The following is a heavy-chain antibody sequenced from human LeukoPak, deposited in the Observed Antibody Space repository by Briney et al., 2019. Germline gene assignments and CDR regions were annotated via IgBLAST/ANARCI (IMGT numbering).Heavy chain of an antibody. CDR3: ARGGYYYGSGSYYNEDY. CDR1: GYTFTGYY. J-gene: IGHJ4*02. CDR2: INPNSGGT. D-gene: IGHD3-10*01. V-gene: IGHV1-2*02. Sequence: ASVKVSCKASGYTFTGYYMHWVRQAPGQGLEWMGWINPNSGGTNYAQKFQGRVTMTRDTSISTAYMELSRLRSDDTAVYYCARGGYYYGSGSYYNEDYWGQGTLVTVSS.